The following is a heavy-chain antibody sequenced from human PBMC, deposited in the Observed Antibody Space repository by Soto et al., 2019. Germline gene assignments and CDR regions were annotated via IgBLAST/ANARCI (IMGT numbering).Heavy chain of an antibody. V-gene: IGHV1-69*13. Sequence: SVQVSCKASGGTFSSYAISWVRQAHGQGLEWMGGIIPIFGTANYAQKFQGRVTITADESTSTAYMELSSLRSEDTAVYYCARDSSTVTIYNWFDPWGQGTLVTVSS. CDR1: GGTFSSYA. CDR2: IIPIFGTA. CDR3: ARDSSTVTIYNWFDP. D-gene: IGHD4-17*01. J-gene: IGHJ5*02.